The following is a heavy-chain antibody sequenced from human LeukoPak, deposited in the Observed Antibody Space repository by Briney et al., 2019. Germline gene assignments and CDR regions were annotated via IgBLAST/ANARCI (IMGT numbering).Heavy chain of an antibody. CDR2: IWYDGGNK. CDR3: VAMLRGVGY. V-gene: IGHV3-33*01. J-gene: IGHJ4*02. Sequence: PGGSLRLSCAASGFTFSSYGMHWVRQAPGKGLEWVAVIWYDGGNKYYADSVKGRFTISRDNSKNTLYLQMNSLKTEDTAVYYCVAMLRGVGYWGQGTLVTVSS. CDR1: GFTFSSYG. D-gene: IGHD3-10*01.